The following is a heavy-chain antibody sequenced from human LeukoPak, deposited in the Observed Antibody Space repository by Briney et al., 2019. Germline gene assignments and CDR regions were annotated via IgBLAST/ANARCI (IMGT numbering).Heavy chain of an antibody. D-gene: IGHD3-22*01. J-gene: IGHJ3*02. V-gene: IGHV4-34*01. CDR2: INHSGST. Sequence: PSETLSLTCAVYGGSFSGYYWSWIRQPPGKGLEWIGEINHSGSTNNNPSLKSRVTISVDTSKNQFSLKLSSVTAADTAVYYCARGLVTMIVPANAFDIWGQGTMVTVSS. CDR1: GGSFSGYY. CDR3: ARGLVTMIVPANAFDI.